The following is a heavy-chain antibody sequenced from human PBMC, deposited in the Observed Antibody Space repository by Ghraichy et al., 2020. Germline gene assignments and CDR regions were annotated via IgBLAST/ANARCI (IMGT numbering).Heavy chain of an antibody. Sequence: SETLSLTCTVSDGSISSGSHYWGWIRQPPGKGLEWIGSIYYSGNTYYNPSLKSRVTISVDTSKNQFSLNLSSMTAADTAVYYCARQGATDQQLPGYWGQGTLVTVSS. V-gene: IGHV4-39*01. D-gene: IGHD6-13*01. CDR1: DGSISSGSHY. CDR2: IYYSGNT. CDR3: ARQGATDQQLPGY. J-gene: IGHJ4*02.